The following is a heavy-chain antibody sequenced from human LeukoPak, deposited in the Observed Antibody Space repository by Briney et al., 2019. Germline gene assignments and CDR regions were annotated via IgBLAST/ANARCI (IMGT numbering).Heavy chain of an antibody. V-gene: IGHV1-69*13. D-gene: IGHD2-15*01. CDR2: IIPIFGTA. CDR3: ARAGYCSGGSCDWFDP. J-gene: IGHJ5*02. Sequence: SVKVSCKASGGTFSSYAISWVRQAPGQGLEWMGGIIPIFGTANYAQKFQGRVTITADESTSTAYMELSRLRSDDTAVYYCARAGYCSGGSCDWFDPWGQGTLVTVSS. CDR1: GGTFSSYA.